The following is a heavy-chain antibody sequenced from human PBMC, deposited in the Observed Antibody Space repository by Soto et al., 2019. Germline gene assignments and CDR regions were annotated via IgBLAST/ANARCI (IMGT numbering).Heavy chain of an antibody. CDR1: GFTFSSYS. J-gene: IGHJ6*02. Sequence: GGSRRLSCAASGFTFSSYSMNWVRQAPGKGLEWVSYISSSSSTIYYADSVKGRFTISRDNGRNSVYLQMNSLRAEDTAVYYCRGSYGDYEAHYYYYYGVDVWGQGTTVTVSS. D-gene: IGHD4-17*01. CDR3: RGSYGDYEAHYYYYYGVDV. CDR2: ISSSSSTI. V-gene: IGHV3-48*01.